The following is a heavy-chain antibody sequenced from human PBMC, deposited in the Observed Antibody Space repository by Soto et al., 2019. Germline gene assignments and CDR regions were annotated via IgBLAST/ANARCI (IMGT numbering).Heavy chain of an antibody. CDR3: ARARESVVVPAALGTWFDP. CDR2: IYFTGST. V-gene: IGHV4-39*01. CDR1: GGSISSSTYY. D-gene: IGHD2-2*01. Sequence: PSETLSLTCTVSGGSISSSTYYWGWIRQPPGKGLEYIASIYFTGSTYYNPSLKSRVTISSDTSKNQFSLKLSSVTAADTAVYYCARARESVVVPAALGTWFDPWGQGTLVTVCS. J-gene: IGHJ5*02.